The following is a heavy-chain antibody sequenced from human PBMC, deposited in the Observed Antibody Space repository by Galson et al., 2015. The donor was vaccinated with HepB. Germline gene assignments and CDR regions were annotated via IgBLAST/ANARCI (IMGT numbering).Heavy chain of an antibody. Sequence: SVKVSCKASGYIVTGYYMHWVRQFPGQGLEWMGWINPNSGGTNYPQKFQGRVTMTRGTSIRTAYMEVSRLRTDDTAVYYCARGARVVVVGGTQNNWFDPWGQGALVTVSS. V-gene: IGHV1-2*02. CDR1: GYIVTGYY. J-gene: IGHJ5*02. D-gene: IGHD2-15*01. CDR3: ARGARVVVVGGTQNNWFDP. CDR2: INPNSGGT.